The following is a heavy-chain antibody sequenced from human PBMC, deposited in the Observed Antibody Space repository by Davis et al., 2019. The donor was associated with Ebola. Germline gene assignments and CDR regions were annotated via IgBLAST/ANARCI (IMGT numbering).Heavy chain of an antibody. D-gene: IGHD3-10*01. CDR1: GDRVSINSAG. V-gene: IGHV6-1*01. Sequence: PSETLSLTCAISGDRVSINSAGWNWIRQSPSRGLEWLGRTYYSSKWYNDYAVSVKSRITINPDTSKNQFSLHLNSVTPEDTALYFCARGWLRRGLDAWGEGTAVTVSS. J-gene: IGHJ6*04. CDR3: ARGWLRRGLDA. CDR2: TYYSSKWYN.